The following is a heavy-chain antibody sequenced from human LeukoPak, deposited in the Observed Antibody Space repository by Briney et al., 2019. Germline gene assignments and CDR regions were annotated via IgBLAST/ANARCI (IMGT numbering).Heavy chain of an antibody. D-gene: IGHD5-18*01. CDR3: VRQTAMGRSGDY. CDR1: GYRFTSYW. V-gene: IGHV5-51*01. Sequence: LGESLKISCKASGYRFTSYWIGWVRQMPGKGLEWMGIIDPSDSETRYTPSFQGHVTISVDKSLTTAYLQWNSLKASDTAMYYCVRQTAMGRSGDYWGQGTLVTVSS. CDR2: IDPSDSET. J-gene: IGHJ4*02.